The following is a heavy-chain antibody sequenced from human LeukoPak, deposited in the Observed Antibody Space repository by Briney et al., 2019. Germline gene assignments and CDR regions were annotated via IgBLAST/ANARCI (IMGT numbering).Heavy chain of an antibody. CDR3: AKDLPRPSYYYDSSGYYGYFQH. CDR1: GFTFSSYT. D-gene: IGHD3-22*01. V-gene: IGHV3-21*04. CDR2: ISSSRSSI. J-gene: IGHJ1*01. Sequence: GGSLRLSGAASGFTFSSYTRNWVRQAPGKGLEGVSSISSSRSSIYYADSMKGRFTISRDNAKNSLYLQMNSLRAEDTAVYYCAKDLPRPSYYYDSSGYYGYFQHWGQGTLVTVSS.